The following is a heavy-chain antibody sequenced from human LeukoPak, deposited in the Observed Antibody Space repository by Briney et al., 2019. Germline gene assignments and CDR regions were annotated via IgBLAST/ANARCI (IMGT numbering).Heavy chain of an antibody. CDR1: GVSFGDYY. CDR2: INHSGYT. J-gene: IGHJ4*02. CDR3: TRMTAGHDY. V-gene: IGHV4-34*01. Sequence: SETLSLTCAVSGVSFGDYYWSWVRQTPGKGLEWIGEINHSGYTNDSPSLKSRVTLSIDTSRKQFSLNLRSVTVADTGIYYCTRMTAGHDYWGQGTLVTVSS. D-gene: IGHD2-21*02.